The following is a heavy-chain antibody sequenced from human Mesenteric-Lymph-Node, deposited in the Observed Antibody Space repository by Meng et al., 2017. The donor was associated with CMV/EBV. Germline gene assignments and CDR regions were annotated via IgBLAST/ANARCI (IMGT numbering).Heavy chain of an antibody. J-gene: IGHJ1*01. CDR1: RGTFSTHT. CDR3: ATVYSSQYFQH. V-gene: IGHV1-69*02. D-gene: IGHD3-22*01. Sequence: SVKVSCKASRGTFSTHTISWVRQAPGQGLEWMGRIIPFLSIANYEQKFQGRVTITADKSTSTAYMELRSLRSEDTAVYYCATVYSSQYFQHWGQGTLVTVSS. CDR2: IIPFLSIA.